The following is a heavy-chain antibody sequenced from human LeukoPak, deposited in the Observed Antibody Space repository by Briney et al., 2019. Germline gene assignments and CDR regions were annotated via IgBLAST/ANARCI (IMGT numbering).Heavy chain of an antibody. Sequence: KASETLSLTCAVYGGSCSGYYWSWIRQPPGKGLEWIGEINHSGSTNYNPSLKSRVTISVDTSKNQFSLKLSSVTAADTAVYYCARGYSGYDPFDYWGQGTLVTVSS. CDR3: ARGYSGYDPFDY. V-gene: IGHV4-34*01. CDR1: GGSCSGYY. J-gene: IGHJ4*02. D-gene: IGHD5-12*01. CDR2: INHSGST.